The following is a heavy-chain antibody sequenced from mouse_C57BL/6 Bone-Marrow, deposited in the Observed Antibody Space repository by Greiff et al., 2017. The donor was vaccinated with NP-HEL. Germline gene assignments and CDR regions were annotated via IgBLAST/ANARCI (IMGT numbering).Heavy chain of an antibody. CDR2: IDPENGDT. D-gene: IGHD1-1*01. CDR3: THYYGSSYRGWYFDV. J-gene: IGHJ1*03. Sequence: VQLQQSGAELVRPGASVKLSCTASGFNIKDDYMHWVKQRPEQGLEWIGWIDPENGDTEYASQFQGRVTISADTSYNTAYLQLSSLTSEDTAVYYCTHYYGSSYRGWYFDVWGTGTTVTVSS. V-gene: IGHV14-4*01. CDR1: GFNIKDDY.